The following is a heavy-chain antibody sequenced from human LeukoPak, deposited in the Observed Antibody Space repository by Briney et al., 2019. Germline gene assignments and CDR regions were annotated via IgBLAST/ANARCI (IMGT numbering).Heavy chain of an antibody. Sequence: GGSLRLSCVASGFTFSSYWMHWVRQDPRKGLVWVSRINGDGRNINYADSVRGRFTISRDNSKNTLYLQMNSLRAEDTAVYYCAKSPFWSGYAFDYWGQGTLATVSS. CDR2: INGDGRNI. V-gene: IGHV3-74*01. J-gene: IGHJ4*02. CDR3: AKSPFWSGYAFDY. D-gene: IGHD3-3*01. CDR1: GFTFSSYW.